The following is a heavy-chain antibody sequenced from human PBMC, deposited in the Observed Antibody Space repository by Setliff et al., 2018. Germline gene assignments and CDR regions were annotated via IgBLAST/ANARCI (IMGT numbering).Heavy chain of an antibody. J-gene: IGHJ4*02. CDR2: INPTGGLT. V-gene: IGHV1-46*01. Sequence: ASVKVSCKASGYTLTKYYMHWVRQAPGQGLEWMGIINPTGGLTRYAQKFQGRVTLTADTSTTTAYLELASLRDDDTAVYYCVRGPGPSVVVAIPFDHWGQGSLVTVS. CDR1: GYTLTKYY. CDR3: VRGPGPSVVVAIPFDH. D-gene: IGHD5-12*01.